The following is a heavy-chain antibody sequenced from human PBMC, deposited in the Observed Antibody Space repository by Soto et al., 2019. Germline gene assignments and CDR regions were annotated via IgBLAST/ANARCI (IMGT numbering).Heavy chain of an antibody. CDR1: GFTFSSYS. D-gene: IGHD5-18*01. V-gene: IGHV3-21*01. CDR3: APYVDTAMARHFDY. CDR2: ISSSSSYI. J-gene: IGHJ4*02. Sequence: GGSLRLSCAASGFTFSSYSMNWVRQAPGKGLEWVSSISSSSSYIYYADSVKGRFTISRDNAKNSLYLQMNSLRAEDTAVYYCAPYVDTAMARHFDYWGQGTLVTVSS.